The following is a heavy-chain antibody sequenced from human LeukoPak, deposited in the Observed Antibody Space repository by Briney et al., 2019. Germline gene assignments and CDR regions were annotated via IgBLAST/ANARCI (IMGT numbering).Heavy chain of an antibody. D-gene: IGHD6-6*01. V-gene: IGHV1-18*01. CDR2: ISAYNGNT. J-gene: IGHJ6*02. CDR3: ARASGRPYYYYGMDV. CDR1: GYTFTNYV. Sequence: ASVKVSCKASGYTFTNYVITWVRQAPGQGLEWMGWISAYNGNTNYAQKLQGRVTMTTDTSASTAYMEPRSLRSDDTAVYYCARASGRPYYYYGMDVWGQGTTVTVSS.